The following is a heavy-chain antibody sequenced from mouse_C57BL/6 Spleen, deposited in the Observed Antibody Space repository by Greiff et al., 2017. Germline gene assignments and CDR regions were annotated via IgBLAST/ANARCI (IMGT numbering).Heavy chain of an antibody. CDR1: GYTFTSYW. CDR3: ARSSTTVVATRAMDY. V-gene: IGHV1-64*01. Sequence: VQLQQPGAELVKPGASVKLSCKASGYTFTSYWMHWVKQRPGQGLEWIGMIHPNSGSTNYNEKFKSKATLTVDKSSSTAYMQLSSLTSEDSAVYYCARSSTTVVATRAMDYWGQGTSVTVSS. J-gene: IGHJ4*01. CDR2: IHPNSGST. D-gene: IGHD1-1*01.